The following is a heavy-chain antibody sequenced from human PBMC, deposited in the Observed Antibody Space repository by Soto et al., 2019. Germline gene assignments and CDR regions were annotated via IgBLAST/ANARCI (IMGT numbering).Heavy chain of an antibody. CDR2: IYYSGST. Sequence: SETLSLTCTVSGGSISSGGYYWSWIRQHPGKGLEWIGYIYYSGSTYYNPSLKSRVTISVDTSKNQFSLKLSSVTAADTAVYYCASLSTPRSPTYYYDSSGYYWGQGTLVTVSS. CDR3: ASLSTPRSPTYYYDSSGYY. CDR1: GGSISSGGYY. V-gene: IGHV4-31*03. J-gene: IGHJ4*02. D-gene: IGHD3-22*01.